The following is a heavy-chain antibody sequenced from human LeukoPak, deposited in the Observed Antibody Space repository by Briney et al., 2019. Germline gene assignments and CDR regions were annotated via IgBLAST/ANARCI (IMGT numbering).Heavy chain of an antibody. CDR3: ARGFYNSGTYSGYFQH. CDR1: GGSINDYY. V-gene: IGHV4-59*01. D-gene: IGHD3-10*01. Sequence: SETLSLTCAVSGGSINDYYWSWIRQSSEKGLEWIGYIYYSGSTNYNPSLKSRVTISIDTSKTRFSLSLSSVTAADTAVYYCARGFYNSGTYSGYFQHWGQGTLVTVSS. CDR2: IYYSGST. J-gene: IGHJ1*01.